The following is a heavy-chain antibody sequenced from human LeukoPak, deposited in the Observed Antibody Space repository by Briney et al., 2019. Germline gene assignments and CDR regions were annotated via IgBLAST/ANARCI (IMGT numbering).Heavy chain of an antibody. D-gene: IGHD5-12*01. CDR3: ARGSVATIWGGYFDY. CDR2: IRYDGSNK. CDR1: GFTFSSYG. Sequence: GGSLRLSCSGSGFTFSSYGMHWVRQAPGKGLEWVAFIRYDGSNKYYADSVKGRFTISRDNSKNTLYLQMNSLRAEDTAVYYCARGSVATIWGGYFDYWGQGTLVTVSS. V-gene: IGHV3-30*02. J-gene: IGHJ4*02.